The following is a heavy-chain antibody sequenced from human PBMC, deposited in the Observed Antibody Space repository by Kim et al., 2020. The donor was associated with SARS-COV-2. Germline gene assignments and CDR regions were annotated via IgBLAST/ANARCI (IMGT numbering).Heavy chain of an antibody. J-gene: IGHJ4*02. CDR1: GFTFSSYG. CDR3: ARAFGSSIFCGGGYCFWSY. CDR2: VSYDGSKA. D-gene: IGHD2-21*02. V-gene: IGHV3-30*03. Sequence: GGSLRLSCAASGFTFSSYGMHWVRQAPGKGLEWVAGVSYDGSKAYYVDSVKGRFTISRDNSKDTMYLQMNSLRVEDTAVYYCARAFGSSIFCGGGYCFWSYWGQGTLVTVSS.